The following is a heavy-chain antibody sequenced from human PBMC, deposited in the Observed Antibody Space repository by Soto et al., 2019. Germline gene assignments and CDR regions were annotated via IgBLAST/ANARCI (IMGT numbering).Heavy chain of an antibody. CDR2: MNTNSGNT. Sequence: ASVKVSCKASGYTFTSYDINWVRQATGQGLEWMGWMNTNSGNTKYAQKFLGRVTMTTDTSTSTAYMELRTLRSDDTAVFYCVRDTTFNSFLYWGQGTPVTVSS. D-gene: IGHD1-1*01. CDR3: VRDTTFNSFLY. J-gene: IGHJ4*02. CDR1: GYTFTSYD. V-gene: IGHV1-8*01.